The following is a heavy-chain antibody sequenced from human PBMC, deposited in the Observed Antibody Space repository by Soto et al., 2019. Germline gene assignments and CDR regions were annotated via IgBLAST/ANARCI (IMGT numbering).Heavy chain of an antibody. Sequence: GGSLRLSCAAYGFTFSSYSMNWVRQAPGKGLEWVSYISSSSSTIYYADSVKGRFTISRDNAKNSLYLQMNSLRDEDTAVYYCARDRGYYDSSGYDAFDIWGQGTMVTVSS. CDR3: ARDRGYYDSSGYDAFDI. D-gene: IGHD3-22*01. J-gene: IGHJ3*02. V-gene: IGHV3-48*02. CDR1: GFTFSSYS. CDR2: ISSSSSTI.